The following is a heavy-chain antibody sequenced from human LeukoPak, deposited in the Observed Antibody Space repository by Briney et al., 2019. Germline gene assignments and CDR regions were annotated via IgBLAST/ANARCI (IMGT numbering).Heavy chain of an antibody. CDR2: ISSSSSYI. D-gene: IGHD3-10*01. CDR3: ARDFFYGSGSYNAFDI. V-gene: IGHV3-21*01. Sequence: GGSLRLSCAASGFTFSSYSMNWFRQAPGKGLEWVSSISSSSSYIYYADSVKGRFTISRDNAKNSLYLQMNSLRAEDTAVYYCARDFFYGSGSYNAFDIWGQGTMVTVSS. CDR1: GFTFSSYS. J-gene: IGHJ3*02.